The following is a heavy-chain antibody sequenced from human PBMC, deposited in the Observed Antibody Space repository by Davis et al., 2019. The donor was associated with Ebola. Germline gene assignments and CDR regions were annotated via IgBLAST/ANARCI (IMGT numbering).Heavy chain of an antibody. J-gene: IGHJ5*02. CDR1: GGSTSSYY. D-gene: IGHD3-9*01. CDR2: IYYIGST. V-gene: IGHV4-59*01. CDR3: AGSEYDSLTSRWFDP. Sequence: SETLSPTCPVSGGSTSSYYWSWIRQLPGKGLEWIGYIYYIGSTNYNPSFTSRVTISVDTSKNQFSLKLSSVTAADTAVYYCAGSEYDSLTSRWFDPWGQGTLVTVSS.